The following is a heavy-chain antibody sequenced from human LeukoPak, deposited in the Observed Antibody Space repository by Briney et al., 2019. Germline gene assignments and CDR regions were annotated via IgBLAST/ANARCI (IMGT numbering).Heavy chain of an antibody. D-gene: IGHD2-15*01. CDR2: IIPIFGTA. V-gene: IGHV1-69*06. J-gene: IGHJ6*03. Sequence: ASVKVSCKASGYTFTSYGISWVRQAPGQGLEWMGGIIPIFGTANYAQKFQGRVTITADKSTSTAYMELSSLRSEDTAVYYCARVGYCSGGSCYDLPYYYYMDVWGKGTTVTVSS. CDR3: ARVGYCSGGSCYDLPYYYYMDV. CDR1: GYTFTSYG.